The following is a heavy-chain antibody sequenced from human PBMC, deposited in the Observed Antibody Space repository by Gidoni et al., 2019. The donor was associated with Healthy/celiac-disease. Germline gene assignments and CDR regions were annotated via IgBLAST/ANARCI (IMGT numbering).Heavy chain of an antibody. CDR1: GFSLSPSGVG. V-gene: IGHV2-5*02. D-gene: IGHD3-10*01. J-gene: IGHJ4*02. CDR3: AHTSPFGVRGVIITPFDY. Sequence: QITLKESGPTRGKPTQTLTLTCTFSGFSLSPSGVGVGWVRQPPGKALEWLALLYWDDDKRYSPSLKSRLTITKDTSKTQVVLTMTNMDPVDTATSYCAHTSPFGVRGVIITPFDYWGQGTLVTVSS. CDR2: LYWDDDK.